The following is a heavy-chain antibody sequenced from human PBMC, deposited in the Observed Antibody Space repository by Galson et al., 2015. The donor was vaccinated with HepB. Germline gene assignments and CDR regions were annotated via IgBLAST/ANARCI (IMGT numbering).Heavy chain of an antibody. Sequence: QSGAEVKEPGESLKISCQGFGYNFPTYWIAWVRQMPGKGLEWMGIIYPGNSDARYSPSFQGQVTMSVDKSIRTAYLQWDSLEASDTAIYYCARGFCIDGLCFQSPFDYWGQGTLVTVSS. CDR2: IYPGNSDA. CDR1: GYNFPTYW. D-gene: IGHD3-16*01. CDR3: ARGFCIDGLCFQSPFDY. J-gene: IGHJ4*02. V-gene: IGHV5-51*01.